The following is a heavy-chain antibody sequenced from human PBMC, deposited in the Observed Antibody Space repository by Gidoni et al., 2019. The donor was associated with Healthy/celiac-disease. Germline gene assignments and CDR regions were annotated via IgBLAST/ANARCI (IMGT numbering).Heavy chain of an antibody. CDR1: GFPVSSHY. V-gene: IGHV3-66*04. CDR2: IYSGGST. CDR3: ARHGSNYDILTGYLFDY. Sequence: EVQLVESGGGLVQPGGSLRLSCAASGFPVSSHYMSWVRQAPGKGLEWVSVIYSGGSTYYADSVKGRFTISRDNSKNTLYLQMNSLRAEDTAVYYCARHGSNYDILTGYLFDYWGQGTLVTVSS. J-gene: IGHJ4*02. D-gene: IGHD3-9*01.